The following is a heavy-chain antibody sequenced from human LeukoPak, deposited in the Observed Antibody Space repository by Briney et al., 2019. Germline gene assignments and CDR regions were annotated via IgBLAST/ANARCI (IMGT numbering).Heavy chain of an antibody. D-gene: IGHD2-2*01. CDR1: GFTFSSYG. CDR2: IWYDGSNK. CDR3: VPHPAGNFPGFHS. V-gene: IGHV3-33*01. Sequence: PGRSLRLSCAASGFTFSSYGMHWVRQAPGKGLEWVAVIWYDGSNKYYADSVKGRFTISRDDSKKTVSLQMSSLRADDSAVYYCVPHPAGNFPGFHSWGQGTAVTVSS. J-gene: IGHJ5*02.